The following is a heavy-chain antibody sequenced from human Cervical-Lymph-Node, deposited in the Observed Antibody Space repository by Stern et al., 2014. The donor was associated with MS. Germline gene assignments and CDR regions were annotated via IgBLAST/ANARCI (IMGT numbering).Heavy chain of an antibody. CDR1: GGSLKTYA. V-gene: IGHV1-69*01. CDR3: ARDRNGEGVMAY. D-gene: IGHD3-16*01. CDR2: TIPMFAST. J-gene: IGHJ4*02. Sequence: QVQLMQSGPEVKKPGSSVKVSCKASGGSLKTYAITWVRQAPGQGPEWMGGTIPMFASTNIAQRFQGRVTITADESANTAYMEMRSLRTEDTAVYYCARDRNGEGVMAYWGQGTLVTVSS.